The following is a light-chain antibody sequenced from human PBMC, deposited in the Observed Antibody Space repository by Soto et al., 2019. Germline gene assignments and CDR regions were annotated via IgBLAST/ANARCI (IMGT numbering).Light chain of an antibody. CDR1: QDITNS. CDR3: QQYDHLSLT. CDR2: DAS. V-gene: IGKV1-33*01. J-gene: IGKJ4*01. Sequence: DIQMTQSPSSLSASVGDRVTITCQASQDITNSLNWYQQEPGKAPNLLIFDASNLDAGVPSRFSGSGSGTYFTFTIHSLQPEDVATYYCQQYDHLSLTFGGGTKVDIK.